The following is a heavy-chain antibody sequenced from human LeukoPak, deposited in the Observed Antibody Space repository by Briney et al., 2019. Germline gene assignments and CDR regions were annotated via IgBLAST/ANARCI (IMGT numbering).Heavy chain of an antibody. J-gene: IGHJ6*02. CDR1: GGSISSSSYY. CDR3: ARLEGASPYYGMDV. V-gene: IGHV4-39*01. D-gene: IGHD1-26*01. CDR2: IYYSGST. Sequence: SGTLSLTCTVSGGSISSSSYYWGWIRQPPGKGLEWIGSIYYSGSTYYNPSLKSRVTISVDTSKNQFSLKLSSVTAADTAVYYCARLEGASPYYGMDVWGQGTTVTVSS.